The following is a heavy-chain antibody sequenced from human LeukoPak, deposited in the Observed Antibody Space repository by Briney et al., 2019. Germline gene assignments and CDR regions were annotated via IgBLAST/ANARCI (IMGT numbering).Heavy chain of an antibody. CDR3: ASHCSSTSCYGMDV. J-gene: IGHJ6*02. D-gene: IGHD2-2*01. V-gene: IGHV4-59*01. CDR1: GDSISSYY. CDR2: IYYSGST. Sequence: PSETLSLTCTVSGDSISSYYWSWLRQPPGKGLEWIGYIYYSGSTNYNPSLKSRVTISVDTSKNQFSLKLSSVTAADTAVYYCASHCSSTSCYGMDVWGQGTTVTVSS.